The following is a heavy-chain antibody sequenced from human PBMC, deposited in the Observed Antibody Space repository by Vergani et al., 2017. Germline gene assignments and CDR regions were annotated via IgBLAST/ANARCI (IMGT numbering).Heavy chain of an antibody. CDR3: AGEYGSSWYYYYYMDV. Sequence: EVQLVESGGGLVQPGGSLRLSCAASGFTFSSYWMSWVRQAPGKGLEWVANIKQDGSEKYYVDSVKGRFTISRDNAKNSLYLQMNSLRAEDTAVYYCAGEYGSSWYYYYYMDVWGKGTTVTVSS. CDR2: IKQDGSEK. D-gene: IGHD6-6*01. V-gene: IGHV3-7*01. CDR1: GFTFSSYW. J-gene: IGHJ6*03.